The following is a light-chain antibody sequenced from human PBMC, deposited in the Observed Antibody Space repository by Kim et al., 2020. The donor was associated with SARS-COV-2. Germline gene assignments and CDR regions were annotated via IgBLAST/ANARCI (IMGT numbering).Light chain of an antibody. Sequence: SPGERATLSCRASQSVSSNLAWYQHKPGQAPRLLIYGASTRATGIPARFSGSGSGTEFTLTISSLQSEDFAVYYCQQYNNWPPGTFGQGTKVDIK. V-gene: IGKV3-15*01. J-gene: IGKJ1*01. CDR1: QSVSSN. CDR2: GAS. CDR3: QQYNNWPPGT.